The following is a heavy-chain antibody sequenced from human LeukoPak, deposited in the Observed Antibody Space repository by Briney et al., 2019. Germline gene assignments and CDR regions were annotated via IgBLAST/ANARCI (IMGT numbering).Heavy chain of an antibody. CDR1: GYTFTSYG. CDR2: IIPIFGTA. Sequence: GASVKVSCKASGYTFTSYGISWVRQAPGQGLEWMGGIIPIFGTANYAQKFQGRVTMTRNTSISTAYMELSSLRSEDTAVYYCARGRPKKYSSPGWFDPWGQGTLVTVSS. D-gene: IGHD6-13*01. V-gene: IGHV1-8*02. J-gene: IGHJ5*02. CDR3: ARGRPKKYSSPGWFDP.